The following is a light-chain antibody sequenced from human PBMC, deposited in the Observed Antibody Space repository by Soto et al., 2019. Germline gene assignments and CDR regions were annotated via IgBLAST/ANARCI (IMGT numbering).Light chain of an antibody. CDR1: QTVASNF. CDR2: GAS. CDR3: QQYGTSPPLT. J-gene: IGKJ4*01. Sequence: EVVLTQSPGTLSLSPGDRATLSCRASQTVASNFLAWYQHKPGQSPRLLIYGASTRATDIPDRFSGSGSGPDVTLTISRLEPEDSAVYYCQQYGTSPPLTFGGGTKVEIK. V-gene: IGKV3-20*01.